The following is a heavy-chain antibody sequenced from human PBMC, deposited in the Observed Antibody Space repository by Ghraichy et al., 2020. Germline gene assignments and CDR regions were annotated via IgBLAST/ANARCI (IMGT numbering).Heavy chain of an antibody. Sequence: GGSLRLSCAASGFTFSSYGMHWVRQAPGKGLEWVAVIWYDGSNKYYADSVKGRFTISRDNSKNTLYLQMNSLRAEDTAVYYCARDLLGGYDFWSGYYLREIFYYYYGIDVWGQGTTVTVSS. CDR1: GFTFSSYG. CDR2: IWYDGSNK. J-gene: IGHJ6*02. CDR3: ARDLLGGYDFWSGYYLREIFYYYYGIDV. D-gene: IGHD3-3*01. V-gene: IGHV3-33*01.